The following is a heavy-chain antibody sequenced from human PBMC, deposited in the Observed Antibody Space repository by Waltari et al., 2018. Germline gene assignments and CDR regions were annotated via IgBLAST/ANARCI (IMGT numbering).Heavy chain of an antibody. D-gene: IGHD3-3*01. CDR3: TRPDGDTIFDYMDV. J-gene: IGHJ6*03. Sequence: SAMHWVRQASGKGLEWVGRIRSKANSYATAYAASVKGRFTISRDDSKNTAYLQMNSLKTEDTAVYYCTRPDGDTIFDYMDVWGKGTTVTVSS. CDR2: IRSKANSYAT. CDR1: SA. V-gene: IGHV3-73*01.